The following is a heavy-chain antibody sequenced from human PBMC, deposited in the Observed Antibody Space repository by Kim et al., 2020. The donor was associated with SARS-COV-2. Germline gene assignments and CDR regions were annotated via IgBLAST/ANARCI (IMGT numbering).Heavy chain of an antibody. CDR3: ARGRPWRMGFDP. Sequence: SETLSLTCAVYGGSFSGYYWSWIRQPPGKGLEWIGEINHSGSTNYNPSLKSRVTISVDTSKNQFSLKLSSVTAADTAVYYCARGRPWRMGFDPWGQGTL. J-gene: IGHJ5*02. CDR2: INHSGST. D-gene: IGHD2-8*02. CDR1: GGSFSGYY. V-gene: IGHV4-34*01.